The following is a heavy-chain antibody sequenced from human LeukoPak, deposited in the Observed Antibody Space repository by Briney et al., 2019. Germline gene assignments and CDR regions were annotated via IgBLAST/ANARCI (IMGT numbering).Heavy chain of an antibody. CDR2: ISPSGGGT. CDR1: GYTLTSYY. Sequence: ASVKVSCKASGYTLTSYYMHWVRQAPGQGLEWMAIISPSGGGTFYAQKFQGRVTMTRDMSTSTVYMELSSLRSEDTAVYYCARGLASYMDVWGKGTTVTVSS. CDR3: ARGLASYMDV. J-gene: IGHJ6*03. V-gene: IGHV1-46*01. D-gene: IGHD2-21*01.